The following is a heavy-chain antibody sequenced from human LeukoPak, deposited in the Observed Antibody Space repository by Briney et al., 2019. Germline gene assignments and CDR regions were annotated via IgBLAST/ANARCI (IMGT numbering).Heavy chain of an antibody. Sequence: ASVKVSCKVSGYTLTELSMHWVRQAPGKGLEWMGGFDPEDGETIYAQKFQGRVTMTEDTSTDTAYMELSSLRSKDTAVYYCATGGYCSSTSCYSYYYGSGSYNYWGQGTLVTVSS. V-gene: IGHV1-24*01. CDR2: FDPEDGET. D-gene: IGHD2-2*01. CDR1: GYTLTELS. CDR3: ATGGYCSSTSCYSYYYGSGSYNY. J-gene: IGHJ4*02.